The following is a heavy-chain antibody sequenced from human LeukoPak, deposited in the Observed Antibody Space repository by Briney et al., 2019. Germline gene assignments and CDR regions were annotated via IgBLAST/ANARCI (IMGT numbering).Heavy chain of an antibody. CDR3: AREILRYFDWFHYYGMDV. D-gene: IGHD3-9*01. Sequence: GGSLRLSCAASGFTFSSYWMSWARQAPGKGLEWVANIKQDGSEKYYVDSVKGRFTISRDNAKNSPYLQMNSLRAEDTAVYYCAREILRYFDWFHYYGMDVWGQGTTVTVSS. V-gene: IGHV3-7*01. J-gene: IGHJ6*02. CDR1: GFTFSSYW. CDR2: IKQDGSEK.